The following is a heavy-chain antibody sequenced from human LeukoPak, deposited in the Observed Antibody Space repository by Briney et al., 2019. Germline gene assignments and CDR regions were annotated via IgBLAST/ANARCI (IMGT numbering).Heavy chain of an antibody. D-gene: IGHD3-10*01. CDR3: ARDISYGQAGRDY. V-gene: IGHV1-2*02. CDR1: GYTFTGYY. J-gene: IGHJ4*02. Sequence: GASVKVSCKASGYTFTGYYMHWVRQAPGQGLEWMGWINPNSGGTNYAQKFQGRVTMTRDTSISTAYMELSRLRSDDTAVYYCARDISYGQAGRDYWGQGTLVTVSS. CDR2: INPNSGGT.